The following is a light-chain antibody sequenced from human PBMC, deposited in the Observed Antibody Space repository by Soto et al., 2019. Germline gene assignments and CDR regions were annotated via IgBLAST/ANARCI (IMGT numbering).Light chain of an antibody. CDR2: GNS. V-gene: IGLV1-40*01. J-gene: IGLJ2*01. Sequence: QPVLTQPPSVSGAPGQRVTISCTGSSSNIGAGYDVHWYQQLPGTAPKLLIYGNSNRPSGVPDRFSGSKSGTSASLAITGSQAEDEADYYCQSYDSSLSVVFGGGTQLTVL. CDR1: SSNIGAGYD. CDR3: QSYDSSLSVV.